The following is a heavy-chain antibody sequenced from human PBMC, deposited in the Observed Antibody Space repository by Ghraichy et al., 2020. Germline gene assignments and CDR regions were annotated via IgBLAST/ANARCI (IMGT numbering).Heavy chain of an antibody. CDR2: IYYSAST. D-gene: IGHD2-2*01. V-gene: IGHV4-31*03. CDR3: AGLYCTSTGCYVDT. Sequence: SETLSLTCSVSGGSIRNGHYYWTWIRQFPGKGLEWIGNIYYSASTYYNPSLESRVTMSVDTSKNQFSLELTSATSADTAVYFCAGLYCTSTGCYVDTWGQETLVTVS. CDR1: GGSIRNGHYY. J-gene: IGHJ5*02.